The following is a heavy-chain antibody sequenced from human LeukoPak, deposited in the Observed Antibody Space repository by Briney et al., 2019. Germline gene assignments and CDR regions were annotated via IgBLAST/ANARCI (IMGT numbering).Heavy chain of an antibody. D-gene: IGHD3-16*01. CDR3: ATYTHWVAGDV. CDR2: MNQDGSAK. J-gene: IGHJ6*02. V-gene: IGHV3-7*01. CDR1: GFTFSDSW. Sequence: GGSLRLSCAASGFTFSDSWMSWVRQAPGKGLKWVANMNQDGSAKGYVDSVKGRFTISRDNARNSLYLQMSSLRPEDTAVYYCATYTHWVAGDVWGQGTTVTVSS.